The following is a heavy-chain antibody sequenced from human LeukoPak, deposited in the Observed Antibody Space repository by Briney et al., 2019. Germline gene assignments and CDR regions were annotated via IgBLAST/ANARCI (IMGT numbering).Heavy chain of an antibody. J-gene: IGHJ6*03. CDR2: ISSSSSSI. CDR3: ARVFPLSGYWYYMDV. CDR1: GFTFSSYA. V-gene: IGHV3-48*02. Sequence: PGGSLRLSCAASGFTFSSYAMSWVRQAPGKGLEWVSSISSSSSSIYYADSVKGRFTISRDNAKNSLYLQMNSLRDEDTAVYYCARVFPLSGYWYYMDVWGKGTTVTVSS. D-gene: IGHD3-22*01.